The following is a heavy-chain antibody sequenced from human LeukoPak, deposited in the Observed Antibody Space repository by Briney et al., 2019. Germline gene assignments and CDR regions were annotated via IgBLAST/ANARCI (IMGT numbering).Heavy chain of an antibody. CDR2: IYYSGST. Sequence: SETLSLTCTVSGGSISSSSYYWGWIRQPPGKGLEWIGSIYYSGSTYYNPSLKSRVIISVDMSKNQFSLRLTSVTAADTAIYYCARKSIVTAGRKPHDYWDQGTLVTVSS. CDR3: ARKSIVTAGRKPHDY. J-gene: IGHJ4*02. D-gene: IGHD6-13*01. V-gene: IGHV4-39*07. CDR1: GGSISSSSYY.